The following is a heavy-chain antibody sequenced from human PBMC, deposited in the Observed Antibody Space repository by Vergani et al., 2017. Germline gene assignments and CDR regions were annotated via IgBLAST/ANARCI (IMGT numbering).Heavy chain of an antibody. J-gene: IGHJ6*02. CDR2: ISYDGSNK. V-gene: IGHV3-30*18. D-gene: IGHD2/OR15-2a*01. CDR1: GFTFSSFG. Sequence: QVQLVESGGGVVQPGRSLRLSCAASGFTFSSFGMHWVRQAPGKGLEWVALISYDGSNKYYADSVKGRFTISRDKSQNTVNLQMNSLRTEDTAVYFCANSVIAGNVGVAYFGMDVWGRGTTVTVSS. CDR3: ANSVIAGNVGVAYFGMDV.